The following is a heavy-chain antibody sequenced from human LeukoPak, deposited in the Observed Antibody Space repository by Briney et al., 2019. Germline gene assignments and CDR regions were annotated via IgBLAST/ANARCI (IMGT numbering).Heavy chain of an antibody. CDR3: ARGFPGSGWYSYFDY. CDR2: INPSGGST. D-gene: IGHD6-19*01. CDR1: GYTFTSYY. V-gene: IGHV1-46*01. Sequence: GASVKVSCKASGYTFTSYYMHWVRQAPGQGLEWMGIINPSGGSTSYAQKLQGRVTMTRDTSTSTVYMELSSLRSEDTAVYYCARGFPGSGWYSYFDYWGQGTLVTVSS. J-gene: IGHJ4*02.